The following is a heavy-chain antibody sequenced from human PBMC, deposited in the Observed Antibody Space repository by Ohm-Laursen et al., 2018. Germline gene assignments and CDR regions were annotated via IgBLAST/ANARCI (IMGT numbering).Heavy chain of an antibody. CDR2: INHSGST. Sequence: SETLSLTCTVYGGSFSGYYWSWIRQPPGKGLEWIGEINHSGSTNYNPSLKSRVTISVDTSKNQFSLKLSSVTAADTAVYYCANNSSSSDYWGQGTLVTVSS. CDR3: ANNSSSSDY. D-gene: IGHD6-6*01. V-gene: IGHV4-34*01. CDR1: GGSFSGYY. J-gene: IGHJ4*02.